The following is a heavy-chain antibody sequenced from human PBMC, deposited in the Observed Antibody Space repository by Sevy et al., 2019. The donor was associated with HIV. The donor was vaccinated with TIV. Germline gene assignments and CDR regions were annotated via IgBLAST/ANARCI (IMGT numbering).Heavy chain of an antibody. V-gene: IGHV1-18*04. CDR2: ISPYNGKT. CDR3: ARSYISFLDI. CDR1: GYTFTSYG. J-gene: IGHJ3*02. D-gene: IGHD3-10*01. Sequence: ASVKVSCKASGYTFTSYGISWVRQAPGQGLEWMGWISPYNGKTNYPQKVQGRVTMTTDTSTSTAYMELRSLSSDDTAVYYCARSYISFLDIWGQGTMVTVSS.